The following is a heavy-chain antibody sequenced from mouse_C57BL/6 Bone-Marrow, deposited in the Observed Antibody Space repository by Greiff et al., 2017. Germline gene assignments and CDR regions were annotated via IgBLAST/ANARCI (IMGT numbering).Heavy chain of an antibody. Sequence: VQLQESGAELARPGASVKLSCKASGYTFTSYGISWVKQRTGQGLEWIGEIYPRSGNTYYNEKFKGKATLTADKSSSTAYMELRSLTSEDSAVYFCARSTTVVATEDYWGQGTTLTVSS. CDR3: ARSTTVVATEDY. CDR2: IYPRSGNT. V-gene: IGHV1-81*01. CDR1: GYTFTSYG. J-gene: IGHJ2*01. D-gene: IGHD1-1*01.